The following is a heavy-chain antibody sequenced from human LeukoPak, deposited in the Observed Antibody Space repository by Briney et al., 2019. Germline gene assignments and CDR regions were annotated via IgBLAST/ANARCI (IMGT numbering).Heavy chain of an antibody. J-gene: IGHJ4*02. D-gene: IGHD2-2*01. V-gene: IGHV1-2*02. CDR1: GYTFTGYY. CDR3: ARNDGVPALSFDY. CDR2: INPNSGGT. Sequence: ASVKVSCKASGYTFTGYYMHWVRQAPGQGLEWMGWINPNSGGTNYAQKFQGRVTKTRDTSISTAYMELSRLRSDDTAVYYCARNDGVPALSFDYWGQGTLVTVSS.